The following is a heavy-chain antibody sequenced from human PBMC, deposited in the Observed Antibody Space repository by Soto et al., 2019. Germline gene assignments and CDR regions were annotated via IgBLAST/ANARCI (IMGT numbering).Heavy chain of an antibody. D-gene: IGHD3-16*02. CDR3: AKTYYDYVWGSYRPDAFDI. CDR2: IYYSGST. J-gene: IGHJ3*02. CDR1: GGSISSSSYC. V-gene: IGHV4-39*01. Sequence: PSETRSLACTFSGGSISSSSYCWGWIRQPPGKGREWIGSIYYSGSTYYNPSLKSRVTISVDTSKNQFSLKLSSVTAADTAVYYCAKTYYDYVWGSYRPDAFDIWGQGTLVTVSS.